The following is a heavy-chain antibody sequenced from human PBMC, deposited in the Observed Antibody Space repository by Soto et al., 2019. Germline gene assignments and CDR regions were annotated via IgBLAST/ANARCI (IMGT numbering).Heavy chain of an antibody. J-gene: IGHJ4*02. CDR3: ASSYGDYVSY. D-gene: IGHD4-17*01. CDR1: GGSISSSSYY. CDR2: IYYSGST. Sequence: SETLSLTCTVSGGSISSSSYYWGWIRHPPGKGLEWIGSIYYSGSTYYNPSLKSRVTISVDTSKNQFSLKLSSVTAADTAVYYCASSYGDYVSYWGQGTLVTVSS. V-gene: IGHV4-39*01.